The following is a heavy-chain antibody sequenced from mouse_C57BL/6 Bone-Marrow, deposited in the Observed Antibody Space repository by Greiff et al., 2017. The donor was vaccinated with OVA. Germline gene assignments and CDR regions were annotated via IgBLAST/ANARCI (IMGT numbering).Heavy chain of an antibody. V-gene: IGHV1-76*01. CDR3: ARSYDSAWFAY. CDR2: IYPGSGNT. D-gene: IGHD2-4*01. CDR1: GYTFTDYY. Sequence: VQLQQSGAELVRPGASVKLSCKASGYTFTDYYINWVKQRPGQGLEWIARIYPGSGNTYYNEKFKGKATLTAEKSSSTAYMQLSSLTSEDSAVYFCARSYDSAWFAYWGQGTLVTVSA. J-gene: IGHJ3*01.